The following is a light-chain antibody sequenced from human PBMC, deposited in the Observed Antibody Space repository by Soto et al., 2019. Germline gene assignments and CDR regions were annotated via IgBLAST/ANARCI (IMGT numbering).Light chain of an antibody. CDR1: QTLLHSNGYNY. CDR3: MQVLQTQWT. CDR2: LGS. V-gene: IGKV2-28*01. J-gene: IGKJ1*01. Sequence: DIVMTQSPLSLPVTPGEPASISCRSSQTLLHSNGYNYLDWYLQKPGQSPQLLIYLGSNRASGVPGRFSGSGSGTDFTLKISRVEADDVGVYYCMQVLQTQWTSRKGTKVDIK.